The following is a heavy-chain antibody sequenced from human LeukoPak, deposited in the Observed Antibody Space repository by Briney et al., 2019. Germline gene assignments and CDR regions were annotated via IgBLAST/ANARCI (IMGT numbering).Heavy chain of an antibody. Sequence: ASVKVSCKASGYTFTSYGISWVRQAPGQGFEWMGWISAYNGNTNYAQKLQGRVTMTTDTSTSTAYMELRSLRSDDTAVYYCARLHYYDSSGYYAYWGQGTLVTVSS. D-gene: IGHD3-22*01. CDR3: ARLHYYDSSGYYAY. J-gene: IGHJ4*02. V-gene: IGHV1-18*01. CDR2: ISAYNGNT. CDR1: GYTFTSYG.